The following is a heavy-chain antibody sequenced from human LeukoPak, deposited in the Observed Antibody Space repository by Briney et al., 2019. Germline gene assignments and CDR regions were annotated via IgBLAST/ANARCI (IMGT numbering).Heavy chain of an antibody. Sequence: PSETLSLTCTVSGGSISSFYWSWIRQAPGKGLEWIGYFYNSGSIIYNPSLKTRVSMSLDTSMNQVSLRLRSVTAADTAVYYCASGQWLHPLDFCGQGTLVTVSS. CDR2: FYNSGSI. J-gene: IGHJ4*02. V-gene: IGHV4-59*08. D-gene: IGHD3-22*01. CDR3: ASGQWLHPLDF. CDR1: GGSISSFY.